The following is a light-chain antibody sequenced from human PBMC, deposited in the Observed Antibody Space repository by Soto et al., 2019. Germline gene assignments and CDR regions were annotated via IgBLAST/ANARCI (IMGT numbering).Light chain of an antibody. CDR1: QSVSSY. CDR3: QQRRNWPPYT. J-gene: IGKJ2*01. CDR2: DAS. V-gene: IGKV3-11*01. Sequence: EIVLTQSPATLFLSPGERATLSCRASQSVSSYLAWYQQKPGQAPRLLIYDASNRATGIPARFSGSGSGTDFTLTISSLEPEDFAVYYCQQRRNWPPYTFGQGTKLEIK.